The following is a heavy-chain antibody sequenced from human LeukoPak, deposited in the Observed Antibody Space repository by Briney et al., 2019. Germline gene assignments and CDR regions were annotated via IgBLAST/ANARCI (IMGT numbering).Heavy chain of an antibody. J-gene: IGHJ4*02. CDR2: INHSGST. Sequence: SETLSLTCVVYGGSFSGYYWSWIRQPPWKGLEWIGEINHSGSTNYNPSLKSRVTISVDTSKNQFSLKLSSVTAADTAVYYCARRRRNYGDRRTTFDYWGQGTLVTVSS. V-gene: IGHV4-34*01. D-gene: IGHD4-17*01. CDR1: GGSFSGYY. CDR3: ARRRRNYGDRRTTFDY.